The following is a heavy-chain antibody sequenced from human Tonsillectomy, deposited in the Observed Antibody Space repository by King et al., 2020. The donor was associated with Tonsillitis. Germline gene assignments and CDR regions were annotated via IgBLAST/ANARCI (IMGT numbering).Heavy chain of an antibody. V-gene: IGHV3-72*01. J-gene: IGHJ4*02. CDR2: IRKKAKSHPT. CDR3: ARGKVGSSSTFDY. D-gene: IGHD6-6*01. Sequence: VQLVEAGGGLVQPGGSLRLSCAASGFTFSDHSMDWVRQASGEGLEWVGRIRKKAKSHPTEQAAALEGRFIVSRDDSRNSVFLQMNSLKIEDTAVYYCARGKVGSSSTFDYWGQGTLVTVSS. CDR1: GFTFSDHS.